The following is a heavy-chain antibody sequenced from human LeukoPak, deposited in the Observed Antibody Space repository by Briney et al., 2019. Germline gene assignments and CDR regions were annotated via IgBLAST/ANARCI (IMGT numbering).Heavy chain of an antibody. CDR3: AKYMSSGY. D-gene: IGHD6-19*01. J-gene: IGHJ4*02. Sequence: GGSLRLSCAASGFTFSNCAMSWVRQAPGKGLEWVSGVSGSGDSTYHADSVKGRFTISRDNSNNTLYLLMNSLRAEDTAVYFCAKYMSSGYWGQGTLVTVSS. V-gene: IGHV3-23*01. CDR2: VSGSGDST. CDR1: GFTFSNCA.